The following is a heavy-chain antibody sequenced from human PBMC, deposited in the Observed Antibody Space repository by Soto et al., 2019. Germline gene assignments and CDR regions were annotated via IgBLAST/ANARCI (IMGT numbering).Heavy chain of an antibody. J-gene: IGHJ5*02. CDR2: IYHSGST. CDR3: ARSRDYYDSSGPIPNWFDP. CDR1: GGSISSGGYS. D-gene: IGHD3-22*01. Sequence: QLQLQESGSGLVKPSQTLSLTCAVSGGSISSGGYSWSWIRQPPGKGLEWIGYIYHSGSTYYNPALQSRVTISVDRSKIQFSLKLSSVTAADTAVYYCARSRDYYDSSGPIPNWFDPWGQGTLVTVSS. V-gene: IGHV4-30-2*01.